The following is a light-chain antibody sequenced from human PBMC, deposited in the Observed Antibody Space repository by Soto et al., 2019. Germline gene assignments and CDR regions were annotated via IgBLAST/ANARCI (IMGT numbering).Light chain of an antibody. V-gene: IGKV3-20*01. Sequence: EIVLTQSPGTLSLSPGEKATLSCRASQSISSSYLGWYQQKPGQAPRLLIYGASSRATGIPDRFSGSGSGTDFTLTISRLEPEDFAVYYRQQYGSSRWTFGQGTKVEIK. J-gene: IGKJ1*01. CDR3: QQYGSSRWT. CDR2: GAS. CDR1: QSISSSY.